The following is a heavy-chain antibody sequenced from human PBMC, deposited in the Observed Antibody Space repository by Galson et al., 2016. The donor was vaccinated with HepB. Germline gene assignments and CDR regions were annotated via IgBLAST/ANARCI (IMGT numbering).Heavy chain of an antibody. CDR2: INQDGSEK. Sequence: SLRLSCAASGLTFSRFWMTWVRQAPGKGLEWVANINQDGSEKHYLDSVRGRFTISRDNSKNTLYLQMSSLRAEDTAVYYCAKGRGSRLTMVRGVLDPFDIWGQGTLVTVSS. CDR1: GLTFSRFW. CDR3: AKGRGSRLTMVRGVLDPFDI. J-gene: IGHJ3*02. V-gene: IGHV3-7*05. D-gene: IGHD3-10*01.